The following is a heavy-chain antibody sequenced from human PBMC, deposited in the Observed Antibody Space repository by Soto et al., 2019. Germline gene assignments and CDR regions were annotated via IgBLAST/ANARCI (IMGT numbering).Heavy chain of an antibody. CDR2: IKSKSDDGTT. V-gene: IGHV3-15*01. CDR3: TTDLWRIAVVVGSTGYFNP. D-gene: IGHD2-15*01. CDR1: GFTFSDAW. Sequence: GGSLRLSCAASGFTFSDAWMSWVRQAPGKGLDWVGRIKSKSDDGTTEYAAPVRGRFTISRDDSKNTLYLQMNSLKTEDTAVYYCTTDLWRIAVVVGSTGYFNPWGQGTPVTVSS. J-gene: IGHJ5*02.